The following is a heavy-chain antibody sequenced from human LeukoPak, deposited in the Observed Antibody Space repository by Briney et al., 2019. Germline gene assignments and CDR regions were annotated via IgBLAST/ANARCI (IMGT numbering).Heavy chain of an antibody. J-gene: IGHJ4*02. D-gene: IGHD3-10*01. Sequence: GGSLRLSCAASGFTFSSYWMNWVRQAPGKGLEWVSYISSSGSTIYYADSVKGRFTISRDNAKNSLYLQMNSLRAEDTAVYYCARERTPKHYYGSGSYDRYFDYWGQGTLVTVSS. V-gene: IGHV3-48*04. CDR2: ISSSGSTI. CDR1: GFTFSSYW. CDR3: ARERTPKHYYGSGSYDRYFDY.